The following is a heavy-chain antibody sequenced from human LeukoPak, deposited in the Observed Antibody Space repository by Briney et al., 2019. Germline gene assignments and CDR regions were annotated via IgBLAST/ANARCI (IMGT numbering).Heavy chain of an antibody. J-gene: IGHJ4*02. CDR1: GFTFSSYG. V-gene: IGHV3-30*18. Sequence: GGSLRLSCAASGFTFSSYGMHWVRQAPGKGLEWVAVISYDGSNKYYADSVKGRFTISRDNSKNTLYLQMNSLRAEDTAVYYCAKDLGYCSGGSCYYFDYWGQGTLVTVSS. CDR3: AKDLGYCSGGSCYYFDY. D-gene: IGHD2-15*01. CDR2: ISYDGSNK.